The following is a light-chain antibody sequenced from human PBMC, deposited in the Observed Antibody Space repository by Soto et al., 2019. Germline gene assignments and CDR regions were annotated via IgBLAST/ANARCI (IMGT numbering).Light chain of an antibody. CDR3: QQYDSSPLT. Sequence: EIVLTQSPAIVSVSPVEGATLSCMASQNIRSNLAWYQQKPGQAPRLLIYGPSTRATVVPDRFSGSGSGTDFTLTISRLEPEDFAVYYCQQYDSSPLTFGGGTKVDIK. CDR1: QNIRSN. V-gene: IGKV3-20*01. J-gene: IGKJ4*01. CDR2: GPS.